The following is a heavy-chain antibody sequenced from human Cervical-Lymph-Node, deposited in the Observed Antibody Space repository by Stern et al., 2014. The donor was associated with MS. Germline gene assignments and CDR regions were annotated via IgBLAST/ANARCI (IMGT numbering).Heavy chain of an antibody. CDR1: GYTFTDYD. CDR3: TSNFHY. J-gene: IGHJ4*02. Sequence: DQLVQSGAEVKKPGASVKVSCKASGYTFTDYDIHWVRQPPGQGLELMGLLLPGNGHTKYSQAFQGSINMTRDTAASTAKLQRSGVTSGDTAVFYYTSNFHYWGQGTLVTVSS. D-gene: IGHD3-16*01. CDR2: LLPGNGHT. V-gene: IGHV1-3*01.